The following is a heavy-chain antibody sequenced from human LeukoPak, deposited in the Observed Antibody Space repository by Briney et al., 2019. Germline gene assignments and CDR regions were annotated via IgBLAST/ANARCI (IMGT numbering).Heavy chain of an antibody. D-gene: IGHD1-26*01. CDR3: ARVEVGAYDAFDI. Sequence: ASVKVSCKASGGTFSSYTISWVRQAPGQGLEWMGRIIPILGIANYAQKFQGRVTITADKSTSTAYMELSSLRSEDTAVYYCARVEVGAYDAFDIWGQGTMVTVSS. V-gene: IGHV1-69*02. CDR2: IIPILGIA. J-gene: IGHJ3*02. CDR1: GGTFSSYT.